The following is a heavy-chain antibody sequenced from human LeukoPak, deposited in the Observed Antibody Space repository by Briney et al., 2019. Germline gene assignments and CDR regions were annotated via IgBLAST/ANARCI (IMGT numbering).Heavy chain of an antibody. D-gene: IGHD3-22*01. CDR2: ISGSGGST. Sequence: GGSLRLSCAASGFTFSSYAMSWVRQAPGKGLEWVSAISGSGGSTYYADSVKGRFTISRDNSKNTLYLQMNSLRAEDTAVYYRAKEGKDYYDSSDAFDIWGQGTMVTVSS. CDR3: AKEGKDYYDSSDAFDI. J-gene: IGHJ3*02. CDR1: GFTFSSYA. V-gene: IGHV3-23*01.